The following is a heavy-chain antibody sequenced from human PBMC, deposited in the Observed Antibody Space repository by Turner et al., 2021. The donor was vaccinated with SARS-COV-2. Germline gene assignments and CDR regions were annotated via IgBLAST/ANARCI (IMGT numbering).Heavy chain of an antibody. CDR2: IYSGGTT. CDR3: ARGEIRGVTGDY. V-gene: IGHV3-66*01. CDR1: GCTVSNNY. D-gene: IGHD3-10*01. Sequence: EVQLVQSGGGLVQPGGSLRLSCTASGCTVSNNYMSWVRQGPGKGLEWVSLIYSGGTTKYADSVKGRFTISRDNSKNTLYLQMNSLRAEDTAVYYCARGEIRGVTGDYWGRGTLVTVSS. J-gene: IGHJ4*02.